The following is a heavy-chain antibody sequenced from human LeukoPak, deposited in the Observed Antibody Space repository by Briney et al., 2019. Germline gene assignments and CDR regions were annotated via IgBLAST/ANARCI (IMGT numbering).Heavy chain of an antibody. J-gene: IGHJ4*02. Sequence: GGPLRLSCAASGFTFSSYAMSWVRQAPGKGLEWVSAISGSGSSTYYADSVKGRFTISRDNSKNTLYLQMNSLRAEDTAVYYCAKDVCWTGSSTSCYYFDYWGQGTLVTVSS. CDR2: ISGSGSST. CDR3: AKDVCWTGSSTSCYYFDY. CDR1: GFTFSSYA. D-gene: IGHD2-2*01. V-gene: IGHV3-23*01.